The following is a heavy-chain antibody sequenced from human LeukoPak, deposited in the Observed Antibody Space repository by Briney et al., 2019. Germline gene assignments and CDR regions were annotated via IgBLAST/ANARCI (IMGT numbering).Heavy chain of an antibody. CDR1: GDSISSSSYY. CDR2: IYYSRST. Sequence: SGTLSLTCTVSGDSISSSSYYWGWLRQPPGKGLEWIGTIYYSRSTYYNPSLKSRVTISVDTSKNQFSLKLSSVTAADTAVYYCARGLRHYDSSGYYYYWGQGTLVTVSS. J-gene: IGHJ4*02. V-gene: IGHV4-39*01. D-gene: IGHD3-22*01. CDR3: ARGLRHYDSSGYYYY.